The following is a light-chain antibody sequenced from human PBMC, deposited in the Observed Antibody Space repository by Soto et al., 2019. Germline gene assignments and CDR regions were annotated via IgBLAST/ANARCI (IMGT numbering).Light chain of an antibody. V-gene: IGKV3-20*01. CDR2: GTS. J-gene: IGKJ1*01. CDR1: QTVNNNY. Sequence: DIVLTQSPGTLSLSPGEIAILSCRASQTVNNNYLAWYQQKPGQAPRLLIFGTSNRATDIPDSFSGSGSGTDFTLTISRLEPEDFAVYFCQHYGSFGQGTKVDIK. CDR3: QHYGS.